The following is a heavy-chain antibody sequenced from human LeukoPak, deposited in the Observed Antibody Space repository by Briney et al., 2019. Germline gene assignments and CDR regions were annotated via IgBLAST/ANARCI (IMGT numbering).Heavy chain of an antibody. CDR2: IKQDGSER. CDR3: ARDIGSSAWYLFDS. CDR1: GFTLSSYW. D-gene: IGHD6-19*01. Sequence: GGSLGLSCGASGFTLSSYWMSWVRQAPGKGLEWVANIKQDGSERYYVDSVKGRFTISRDNAKNSLYLQMNSLRAEDTAVYYCARDIGSSAWYLFDSWGQGTLVTVSS. J-gene: IGHJ4*02. V-gene: IGHV3-7*03.